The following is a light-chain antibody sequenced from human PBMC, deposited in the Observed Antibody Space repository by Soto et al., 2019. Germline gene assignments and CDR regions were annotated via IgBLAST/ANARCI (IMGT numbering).Light chain of an antibody. CDR3: QKTYSPPFT. J-gene: IGKJ3*01. CDR2: AAS. Sequence: DIQMTQSPSSLSASVGDRVTINCRASQTISNSLNWYQEKPGKAPKLLIYAASNLQSGVPSRFSGSGSGTEFTLTISTLQPEEFATYYCQKTYSPPFTVGPGTKVDI. CDR1: QTISNS. V-gene: IGKV1-39*01.